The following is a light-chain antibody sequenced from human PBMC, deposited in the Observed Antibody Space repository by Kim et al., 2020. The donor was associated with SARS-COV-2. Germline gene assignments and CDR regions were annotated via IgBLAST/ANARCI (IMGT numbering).Light chain of an antibody. Sequence: DIQMTQSPSSLSASVGDRVTITCRASQSISNYLNWYQQKPGRAPNLLIYAASSLQSGVPSRFSGSGSGTDFALTISSLRPEDFATYFCQQTYSIPTFGRGTKVDIK. V-gene: IGKV1-39*01. CDR1: QSISNY. CDR3: QQTYSIPT. CDR2: AAS. J-gene: IGKJ1*01.